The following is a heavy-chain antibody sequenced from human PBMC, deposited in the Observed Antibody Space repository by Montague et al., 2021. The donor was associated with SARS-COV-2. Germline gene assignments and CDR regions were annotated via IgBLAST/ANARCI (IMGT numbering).Heavy chain of an antibody. CDR2: IYYSGNT. V-gene: IGHV4-59*04. CDR1: GGSISPFD. D-gene: IGHD2-21*02. Sequence: SETLSLTCTVSGGSISPFDWSWIRQSPERGLEWIGTIYYSGNTYSNPSLKSRVTISMDTSKSQVPLKINSVTAADTAVYFCASLGGPAYCGGDCYLRDYGMDVWGQGTRVTVSS. CDR3: ASLGGPAYCGGDCYLRDYGMDV. J-gene: IGHJ6*02.